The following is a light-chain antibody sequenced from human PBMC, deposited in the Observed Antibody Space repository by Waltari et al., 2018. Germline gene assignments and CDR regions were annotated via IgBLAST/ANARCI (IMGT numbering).Light chain of an antibody. Sequence: EIVMTQSPATLSVSPGERATLSCRASQSVSSSLAWYQQIPGQAPRLLIYGASTRATGIPARFTGSGSGTEFTLTISSMQSEDIAVYYCQQYNNWPGTFGQGTKVEIK. J-gene: IGKJ1*01. CDR1: QSVSSS. CDR2: GAS. V-gene: IGKV3-15*01. CDR3: QQYNNWPGT.